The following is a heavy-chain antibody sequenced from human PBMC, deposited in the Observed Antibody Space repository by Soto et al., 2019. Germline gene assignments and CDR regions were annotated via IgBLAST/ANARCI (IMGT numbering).Heavy chain of an antibody. CDR3: ARASLANYDFWSGYDY. V-gene: IGHV3-30-3*01. CDR1: GFTFSSYA. J-gene: IGHJ4*02. Sequence: LRLSCAASGFTFSSYAMHWVRQAPGKGLEWVAVISYDGSNKYYADSVKGRFTISRDNSKNTLYLQMNNLRAEDTAVYYCARASLANYDFWSGYDYWGQGTLVTVSS. D-gene: IGHD3-3*01. CDR2: ISYDGSNK.